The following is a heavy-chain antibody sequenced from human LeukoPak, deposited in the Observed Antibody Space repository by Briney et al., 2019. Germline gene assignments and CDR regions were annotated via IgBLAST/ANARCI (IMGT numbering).Heavy chain of an antibody. V-gene: IGHV1-2*02. Sequence: ASVKVSCKTSGYIFTGYYMHWVRQAPGQGLEWIGWINPNSGGTNYAQKFQGRVTMTRDTSISTAYLELNRLRSGDTVVYYCAPTSALYYYFDYWGQGTLVTVSS. CDR2: INPNSGGT. CDR1: GYIFTGYY. CDR3: APTSALYYYFDY. J-gene: IGHJ4*02. D-gene: IGHD3-16*01.